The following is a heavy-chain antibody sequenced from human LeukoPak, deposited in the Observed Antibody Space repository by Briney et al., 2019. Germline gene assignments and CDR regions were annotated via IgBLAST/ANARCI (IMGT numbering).Heavy chain of an antibody. J-gene: IGHJ4*02. Sequence: GGSLRLSCAAPGFTFSSYAMSWVRQAPGKGLEWVSSIYGSGGSTYYADSVKGRFTIFRDNSDNTLYLQMSSLRAEDTAVYYCVKDRGGYCSSTSCSLYFDFWGQGTLVTVSS. CDR3: VKDRGGYCSSTSCSLYFDF. CDR2: IYGSGGST. CDR1: GFTFSSYA. V-gene: IGHV3-23*01. D-gene: IGHD2-2*01.